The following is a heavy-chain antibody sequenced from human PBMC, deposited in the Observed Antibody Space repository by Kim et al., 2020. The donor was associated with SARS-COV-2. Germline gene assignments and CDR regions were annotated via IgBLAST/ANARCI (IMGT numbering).Heavy chain of an antibody. J-gene: IGHJ4*02. CDR1: GGSISSSSYY. CDR3: AYGSGSYIDY. V-gene: IGHV4-39*07. Sequence: SETLSLTCTVSGGSISSSSYYWGWIRQPPGKGLEWIGSIYYSGSTYYNPSLKSRVTISVDTSKNQFSLKLSSVTAADTAVYYCAYGSGSYIDYWGQGTLVTVSS. D-gene: IGHD3-10*01. CDR2: IYYSGST.